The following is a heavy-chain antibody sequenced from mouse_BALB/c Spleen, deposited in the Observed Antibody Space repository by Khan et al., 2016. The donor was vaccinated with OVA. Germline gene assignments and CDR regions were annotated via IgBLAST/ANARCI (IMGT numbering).Heavy chain of an antibody. D-gene: IGHD2-1*01. CDR3: NAGGNYL. CDR2: IDPANGKT. J-gene: IGHJ2*01. V-gene: IGHV14-4*02. CDR1: GFTIKDYY. Sequence: VQLQQSGAELVRSGASVKLSCTASGFTIKDYYIHWVKQRPEQGLEWIAWIDPANGKTDYAPKFQGKATLTADTSSNTAYLLLTSLTSDDTAVYYCNAGGNYLWGQGTTLTVSS.